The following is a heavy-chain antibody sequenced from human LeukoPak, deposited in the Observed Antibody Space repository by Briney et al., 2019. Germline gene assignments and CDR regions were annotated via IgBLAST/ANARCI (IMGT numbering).Heavy chain of an antibody. J-gene: IGHJ5*02. CDR3: ARVRFLGSNWFDP. V-gene: IGHV4-59*01. CDR2: NYYSGST. D-gene: IGHD3-3*01. CDR1: GGSISSYY. Sequence: PSETLSLTCTVSGGSISSYYWSWIRQPPGKGLEWIGYNYYSGSTNYNPSLKSRVTISVDTSKNQFSLKLSSVTAADTAVYYCARVRFLGSNWFDPWGQGTLVTVSS.